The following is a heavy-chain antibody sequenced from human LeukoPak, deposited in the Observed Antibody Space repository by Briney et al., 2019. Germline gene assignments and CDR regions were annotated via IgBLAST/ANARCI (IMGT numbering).Heavy chain of an antibody. Sequence: PGGSLRLSCVASGFTFSSYSMNWVRQAPGKGLEWVSSISSSSSYIYYADSVKGRFTISRDNAKNSLYLQMNSLRAEDTAVYYCARDKRSGWSEYYFDYWGQGTLVTVSS. CDR3: ARDKRSGWSEYYFDY. V-gene: IGHV3-21*01. D-gene: IGHD6-19*01. J-gene: IGHJ4*02. CDR1: GFTFSSYS. CDR2: ISSSSSYI.